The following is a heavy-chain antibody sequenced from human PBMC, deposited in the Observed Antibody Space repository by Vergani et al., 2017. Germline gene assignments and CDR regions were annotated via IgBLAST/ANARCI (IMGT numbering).Heavy chain of an antibody. D-gene: IGHD3-3*01. CDR1: GGSISSYY. J-gene: IGHJ4*02. V-gene: IGHV4-59*01. Sequence: QVQLQESGPGLVKPSQTLSLTCTVSGGSISSYYWSWIRQPPGKGLEWIGYIYYSGSTNYNPSLKSRVTISVDTSKNQFSLKLSSVTAADTAVYYCARGGYDFWSGYHYYFDYWGQGTLVTVSS. CDR3: ARGGYDFWSGYHYYFDY. CDR2: IYYSGST.